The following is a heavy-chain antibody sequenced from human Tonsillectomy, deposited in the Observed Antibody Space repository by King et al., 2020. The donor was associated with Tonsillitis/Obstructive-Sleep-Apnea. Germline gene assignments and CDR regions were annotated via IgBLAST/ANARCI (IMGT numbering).Heavy chain of an antibody. J-gene: IGHJ4*02. Sequence: VQLVQSGAEVKKPGSSVKVSCKASGGTFSNYAINWVRQAPGQGLEWMGGFIPIFVTANNSQKFQGRVTITADESSSTAYMERVSLRSEDTAVYYCARGPFGVVVVAATPYYFDYWGQGTLVTVSS. V-gene: IGHV1-69*01. CDR1: GGTFSNYA. CDR3: ARGPFGVVVVAATPYYFDY. D-gene: IGHD2-15*01. CDR2: FIPIFVTA.